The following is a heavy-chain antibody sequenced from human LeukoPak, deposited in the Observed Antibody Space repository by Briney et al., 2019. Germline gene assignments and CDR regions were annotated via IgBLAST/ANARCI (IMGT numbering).Heavy chain of an antibody. CDR2: IIPIFGTA. Sequence: GASVKVSCKASGGTFSSYAISWVRQAPGQGLEWMGGIIPIFGTANYAQEFQGRVTITRDTSASAAYMELSSLRSDDMAVYYCAKVAARYGDYYFDYWGQGTLVTVSS. D-gene: IGHD4-17*01. J-gene: IGHJ4*02. CDR1: GGTFSSYA. CDR3: AKVAARYGDYYFDY. V-gene: IGHV1-69*05.